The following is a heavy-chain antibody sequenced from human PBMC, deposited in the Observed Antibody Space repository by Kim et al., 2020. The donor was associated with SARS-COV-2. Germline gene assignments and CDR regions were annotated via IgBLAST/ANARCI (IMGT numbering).Heavy chain of an antibody. CDR3: AKDLSSDLLLVPADDAFDV. D-gene: IGHD2-2*01. J-gene: IGHJ3*01. Sequence: KGRFTISRDNSRNTLFLQMNSLRAGDTAVYYCAKDLSSDLLLVPADDAFDVWGQGTMVTVSS. V-gene: IGHV3-23*01.